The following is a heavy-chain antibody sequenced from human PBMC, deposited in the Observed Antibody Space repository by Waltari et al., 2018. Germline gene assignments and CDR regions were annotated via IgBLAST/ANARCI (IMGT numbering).Heavy chain of an antibody. Sequence: QVQLQESGPGLVKPSETLSLTCTVSGGSISSYYWSWIRQPAGKGLEWIGRIYTSGSTNYNPSLKSRVTMSVDTSKNQFSLKLSSVTAADTAVYYCARDRVTMVQGVIITFPGDYWGQGTLVTVSS. CDR2: IYTSGST. V-gene: IGHV4-4*07. CDR1: GGSISSYY. J-gene: IGHJ4*02. D-gene: IGHD3-10*01. CDR3: ARDRVTMVQGVIITFPGDY.